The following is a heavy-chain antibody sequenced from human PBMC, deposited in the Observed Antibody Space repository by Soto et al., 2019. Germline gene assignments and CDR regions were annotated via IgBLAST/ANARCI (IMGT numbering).Heavy chain of an antibody. Sequence: SETLCVTCTVSGGSISSYYWSWIRQPPGKGLEWIGYIYYSGSTNYNPSLKSRVTISVDTSKNQFSLKLSSVAAADTAVYYCARSLRYFDWCLGYWGQGTLVTVS. CDR1: GGSISSYY. CDR3: ARSLRYFDWCLGY. J-gene: IGHJ4*02. CDR2: IYYSGST. V-gene: IGHV4-59*01. D-gene: IGHD3-9*01.